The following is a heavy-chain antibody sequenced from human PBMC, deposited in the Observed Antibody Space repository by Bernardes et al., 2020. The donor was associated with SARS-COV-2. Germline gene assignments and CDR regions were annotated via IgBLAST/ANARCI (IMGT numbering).Heavy chain of an antibody. Sequence: SETLSLTCAVYGGSFSGYYWSWIRQPPGKGLEWIGEINHSGSTNYNPSLKSRVTISVDTSKNQFSLKLSSVTAADTAVYHCARGNDYHSGPFDKKYGLDVWGQGTTVTVSS. CDR3: ARGNDYHSGPFDKKYGLDV. CDR2: INHSGST. J-gene: IGHJ6*02. V-gene: IGHV4-34*01. CDR1: GGSFSGYY. D-gene: IGHD3-9*01.